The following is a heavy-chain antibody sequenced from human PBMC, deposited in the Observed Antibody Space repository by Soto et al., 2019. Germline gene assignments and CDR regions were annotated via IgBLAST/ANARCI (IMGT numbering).Heavy chain of an antibody. CDR2: TYYRSRWHT. V-gene: IGHV6-1*01. J-gene: IGHJ6*02. Sequence: PSQTLSLTCAISGDSVSSNSAAWSWIRQSPSRGLEWLGRTYYRSRWHTDYSVSVKSRISVNPDTSKNQFSLHLNSVTPEDTAVYYCARVNSGWFLGDYYYGMDVWGQGTTVTVSS. D-gene: IGHD6-19*01. CDR3: ARVNSGWFLGDYYYGMDV. CDR1: GDSVSSNSAA.